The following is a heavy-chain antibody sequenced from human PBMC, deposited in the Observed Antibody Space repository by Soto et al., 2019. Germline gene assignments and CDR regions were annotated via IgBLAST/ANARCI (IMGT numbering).Heavy chain of an antibody. D-gene: IGHD6-6*01. Sequence: SETLSLTCTVSGGSISSYYWTWIRQPPGKGLEWIGYIYYSETANYNPSLKSRVTISVDTSKSQFSLKLSSVTAADTAVYYCEIDVLIIEARRSRLYGMDVPAQGTTVTVSS. J-gene: IGHJ6*02. CDR3: EIDVLIIEARRSRLYGMDV. CDR1: GGSISSYY. CDR2: IYYSETA. V-gene: IGHV4-59*01.